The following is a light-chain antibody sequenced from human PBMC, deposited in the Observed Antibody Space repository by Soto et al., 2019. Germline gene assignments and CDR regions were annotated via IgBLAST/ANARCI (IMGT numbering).Light chain of an antibody. V-gene: IGKV1-5*01. CDR1: QTISGW. CDR3: QQYKTLYT. CDR2: DAS. Sequence: DIQLTQSPSTLSASVGDRVTITCRASQTISGWLAWYQHKPGKAPKLLIYDASSLESGVPSRFSGSESGTEYTLAISSLQPDDSATYYCQQYKTLYTFGQGTKLEIK. J-gene: IGKJ2*01.